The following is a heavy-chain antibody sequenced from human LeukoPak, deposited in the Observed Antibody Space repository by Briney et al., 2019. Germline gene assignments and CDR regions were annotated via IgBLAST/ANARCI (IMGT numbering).Heavy chain of an antibody. CDR1: GGTFSSYA. CDR2: IIPIFGTA. CDR3: ASHYDSSTGDY. J-gene: IGHJ4*02. V-gene: IGHV1-69*01. Sequence: GASVTVSCKASGGTFSSYAISWVRQAPGQGLEWMGGIIPIFGTANYAQKFQGRVTITADESTSTAYMELSSLRSEDTAVYYCASHYDSSTGDYWGQGTLVTVSS. D-gene: IGHD3-22*01.